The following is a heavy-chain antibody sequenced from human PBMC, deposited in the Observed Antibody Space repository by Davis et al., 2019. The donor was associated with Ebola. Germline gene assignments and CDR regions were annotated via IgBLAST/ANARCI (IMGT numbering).Heavy chain of an antibody. CDR1: GFTFSSYS. J-gene: IGHJ4*02. D-gene: IGHD6-13*01. CDR3: ARAWRQQLVFDY. Sequence: GGSLRLSCAASGFTFSSYSMNWVRQAPGKGLEWVSVIYSGGSTYYADSVKGRFTISRDNSKNTLYLQMNSLRAEDTAVYYCARAWRQQLVFDYWGQGTLVTVSS. V-gene: IGHV3-53*01. CDR2: IYSGGST.